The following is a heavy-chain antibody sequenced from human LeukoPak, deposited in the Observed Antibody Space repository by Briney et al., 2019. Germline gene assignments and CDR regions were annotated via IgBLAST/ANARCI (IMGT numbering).Heavy chain of an antibody. Sequence: PSEALSLTCTVSGGSISSYYWSWIRQPPGKGLEWIGYIYHSGSTNYNPSLKSRVTISVDTSKNQFSLKLSSVTAADTAVYYCARAKMHYDGSGLIEYYFDYWGQGTLVTVSS. CDR2: IYHSGST. CDR1: GGSISSYY. J-gene: IGHJ4*02. D-gene: IGHD3-10*01. V-gene: IGHV4-59*01. CDR3: ARAKMHYDGSGLIEYYFDY.